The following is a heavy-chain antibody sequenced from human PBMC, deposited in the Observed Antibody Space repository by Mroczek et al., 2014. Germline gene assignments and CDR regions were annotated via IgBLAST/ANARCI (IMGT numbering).Heavy chain of an antibody. J-gene: IGHJ5*02. D-gene: IGHD3/OR15-3a*01. CDR2: SIIVEAP. CDR1: WVLQWLL. Sequence: QVQLQESGRRTVEAFGDPIPHLRCLWWVLQWLLLELDPPRPEGKGWSGVRGNSIIVEAPTTNPSLKSRVTISVDTSKNQFSLKLSSVTAADTAVYYCARDEVDSTLQRKGXTGTGSDPWGQGTPGPPSP. CDR3: ARDEVDSTLQRKGXTGTGSDP. V-gene: IGHV4-34*01.